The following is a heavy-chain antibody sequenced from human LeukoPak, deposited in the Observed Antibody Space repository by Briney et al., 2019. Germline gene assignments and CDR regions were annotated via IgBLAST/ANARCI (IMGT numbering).Heavy chain of an antibody. CDR2: FDPEDGET. D-gene: IGHD3-10*01. V-gene: IGHV1-24*01. CDR1: GYTLTELS. CDR3: ATEGXLTXXXXXPXXY. J-gene: IGHJ4*01. Sequence: GASVKVSCKVSGYTLTELSMHWVRQAPGKGLEWMGGFDPEDGETIYAQKFQGRVTMTEDTSTDTAYMELSSLRSEDTAVYYCATEGXLTXXXXXPXXYWGXXTXVTVS.